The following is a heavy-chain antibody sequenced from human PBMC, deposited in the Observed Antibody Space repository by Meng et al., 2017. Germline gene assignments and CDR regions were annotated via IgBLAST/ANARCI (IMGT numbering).Heavy chain of an antibody. J-gene: IGHJ4*02. V-gene: IGHV1-2*06. CDR2: IHPKSGDT. CDR3: TRGGDYGDYLDW. D-gene: IGHD4-17*01. CDR1: GYTFTDHY. Sequence: QAQFVQSGAEAKSPGPSVRVPCEAYGYTFTDHYMHWVRQAPGQGPEWMGRIHPKSGDTDYAQKFRGKVTMTRDTSIRTAYMELIRLISDDTAVYYCTRGGDYGDYLDWWGQGTLVTVSS.